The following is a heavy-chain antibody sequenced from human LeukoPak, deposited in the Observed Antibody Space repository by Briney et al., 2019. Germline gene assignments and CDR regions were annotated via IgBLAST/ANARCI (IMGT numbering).Heavy chain of an antibody. D-gene: IGHD6-19*01. CDR2: ISSSSSYI. V-gene: IGHV3-21*01. J-gene: IGHJ3*02. Sequence: GGSLRLSCAASGFSFSSYSMNWVRQAPGKGLEWVSSISSSSSYIYYADSLKGRFTISRDNAKKSLYLQMNSLRAEDTAIYYCARGPIGVAAHDDAFDIWGQGTMVTVSS. CDR1: GFSFSSYS. CDR3: ARGPIGVAAHDDAFDI.